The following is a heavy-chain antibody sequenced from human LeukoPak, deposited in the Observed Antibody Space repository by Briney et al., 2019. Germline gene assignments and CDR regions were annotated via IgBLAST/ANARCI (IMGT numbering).Heavy chain of an antibody. Sequence: SETLSVTCAVYGGSFSGYYWSWIRQPPGKGLEWIGEINPSGSTNYSPSLKSRVTMSVDTSRKQFSLNLTSVTAADTAVYYCAKGITYYPIKYWGQGALVTVS. J-gene: IGHJ4*02. D-gene: IGHD1-26*01. CDR3: AKGITYYPIKY. CDR2: INPSGST. CDR1: GGSFSGYY. V-gene: IGHV4-34*01.